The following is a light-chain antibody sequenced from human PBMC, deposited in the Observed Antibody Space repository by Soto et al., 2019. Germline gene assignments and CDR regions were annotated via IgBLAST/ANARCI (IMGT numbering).Light chain of an antibody. Sequence: EIVLTQSPGTLSLSPGERATLSCRASQSVSSSYLSWYQQKPGQDPRLLIYGASIRATGIPARFSGSGSATDFTLTISRLEPEDFAVYYCQQYGSSITFGQGTRREMK. V-gene: IGKV3-20*01. J-gene: IGKJ5*01. CDR2: GAS. CDR1: QSVSSSY. CDR3: QQYGSSIT.